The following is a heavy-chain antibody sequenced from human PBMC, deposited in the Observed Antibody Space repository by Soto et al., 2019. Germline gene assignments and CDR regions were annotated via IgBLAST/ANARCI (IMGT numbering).Heavy chain of an antibody. J-gene: IGHJ6*03. V-gene: IGHV1-18*01. D-gene: IGHD4-4*01. Sequence: ASVKVSCKASGYTFTSYGISWVRQAPGQGLEWMGWISAYNGNTNYAQKLQGRVTMTTDTSTSTAYMELRSLRSDDTAVYYCVRAMHDYSNYDYYYYMDVWGKGTTVTVSS. CDR3: VRAMHDYSNYDYYYYMDV. CDR2: ISAYNGNT. CDR1: GYTFTSYG.